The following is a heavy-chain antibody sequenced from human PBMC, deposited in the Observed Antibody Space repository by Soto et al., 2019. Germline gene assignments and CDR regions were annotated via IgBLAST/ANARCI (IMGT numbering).Heavy chain of an antibody. D-gene: IGHD4-17*01. Sequence: EVQLVESGGGLVQPGESLRLSCSASGFTFTNYWMHWVRQAPGKGLVWVSRINAEGTTTNYADSVKGRFTTSRDNAKNTLYLQMNSLGGEDTAVYYGACSARGLYGDYNWGQGTLVTVSS. J-gene: IGHJ4*02. V-gene: IGHV3-74*01. CDR2: INAEGTTT. CDR1: GFTFTNYW. CDR3: ACSARGLYGDYN.